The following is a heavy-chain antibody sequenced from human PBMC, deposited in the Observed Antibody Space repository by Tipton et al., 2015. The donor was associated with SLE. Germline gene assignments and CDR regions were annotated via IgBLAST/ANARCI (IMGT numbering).Heavy chain of an antibody. D-gene: IGHD2-8*02. Sequence: TLSLTCTVSGASISSNYWSWIRQPPGKGLEWIGYIYYSGSTNYNPSLKSRVTISVDTSKNQFSLKLSSVTAADTAVYYCARQSYPGLVVYANNWFDPWGQGTLVTVSS. V-gene: IGHV4-59*08. J-gene: IGHJ5*02. CDR1: GASISSNY. CDR2: IYYSGST. CDR3: ARQSYPGLVVYANNWFDP.